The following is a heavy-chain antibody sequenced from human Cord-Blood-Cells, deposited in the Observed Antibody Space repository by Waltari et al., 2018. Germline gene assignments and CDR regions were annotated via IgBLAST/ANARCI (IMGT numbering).Heavy chain of an antibody. CDR3: ARGDTGSYVGSFDY. V-gene: IGHV4-30-2*01. CDR2: SYHSGST. Sequence: QLQLQESGSGLVKPSQTLSLTCAVSGGSISSGGYSWSWIRQPPGKGLEWIVYSYHSGSTYYNPSLKSRVTISVDRSKNQFSLKLSSVTAADTAVYYCARGDTGSYVGSFDYWGQGTLVTVSS. D-gene: IGHD1-26*01. J-gene: IGHJ4*02. CDR1: GGSISSGGYS.